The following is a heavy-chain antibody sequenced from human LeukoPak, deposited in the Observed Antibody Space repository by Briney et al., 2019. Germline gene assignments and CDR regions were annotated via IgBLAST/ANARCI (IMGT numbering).Heavy chain of an antibody. Sequence: PGGSLRLSCAASGFTFSSYAMSWVRQAPGKELEWVSAISSSGGSTYYADSVKGRFTISRDNSKNTLYLQMNSLRAEDTAVYYCAKVHDILTGYWPHAFDIWGQGTMVTVSS. D-gene: IGHD3-9*01. V-gene: IGHV3-23*01. CDR2: ISSSGGST. CDR3: AKVHDILTGYWPHAFDI. J-gene: IGHJ3*02. CDR1: GFTFSSYA.